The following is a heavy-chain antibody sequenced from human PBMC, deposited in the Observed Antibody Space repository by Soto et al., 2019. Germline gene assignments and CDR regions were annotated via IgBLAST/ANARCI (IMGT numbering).Heavy chain of an antibody. J-gene: IGHJ6*02. CDR2: MNSDGSTK. CDR3: ARDRFWSGYSPWYYAMDV. V-gene: IGHV3-74*01. CDR1: GYNFSPFW. D-gene: IGHD3-3*01. Sequence: GGSLRLSCEASGYNFSPFWMHWVRQAPGKGLVWVSHMNSDGSTKVYADSVKGRFTISRDNAKNTLYLQMNSLRAEDTAVYYCARDRFWSGYSPWYYAMDVWGQGTTVTVSS.